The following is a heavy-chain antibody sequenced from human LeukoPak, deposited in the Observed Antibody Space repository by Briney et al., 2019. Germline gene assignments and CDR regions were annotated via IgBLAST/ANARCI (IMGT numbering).Heavy chain of an antibody. CDR1: GYTFTSYA. CDR2: INTNTGNP. Sequence: ASVKVPCKASGYTFTSYAMSWVRQAPGQGLEWMGWINTNTGNPTYAQGFTGRFVFSLDTSVSTAYLQISSLKAEDTAVYYCARGRYCSDGSCYLDYWGQGTLVTVSS. J-gene: IGHJ4*02. CDR3: ARGRYCSDGSCYLDY. D-gene: IGHD2-15*01. V-gene: IGHV7-4-1*02.